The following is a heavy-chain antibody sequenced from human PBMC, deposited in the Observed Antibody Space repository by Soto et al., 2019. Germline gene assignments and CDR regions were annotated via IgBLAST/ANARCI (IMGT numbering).Heavy chain of an antibody. V-gene: IGHV1-46*01. D-gene: IGHD2-2*01. CDR3: ARVLPYCSSTSCYFDY. J-gene: IGHJ4*02. CDR1: GYTFTIYY. Sequence: ASVKVSCKASGYTFTIYYMHWVRQAPGQGLEWMGIINPSGGSTSYAQKFQGRVTMTRDTSTSTVYMELSSLRSEDTAVYYCARVLPYCSSTSCYFDYWGQGTLVTVSS. CDR2: INPSGGST.